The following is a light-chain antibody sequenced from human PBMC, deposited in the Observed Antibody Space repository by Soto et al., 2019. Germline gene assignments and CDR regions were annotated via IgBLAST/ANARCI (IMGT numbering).Light chain of an antibody. CDR1: QDIITW. CDR2: SAS. Sequence: DIQMTQSPSYVSASEGDRVTITCRASQDIITWLAWFQQKPGKAPRLLIYSASTLQRGVPSRFCGSGSGTEFTLTINRLHPEDVATYFCQQSDSFPFTFGPGTKVDV. V-gene: IGKV1-12*01. J-gene: IGKJ3*01. CDR3: QQSDSFPFT.